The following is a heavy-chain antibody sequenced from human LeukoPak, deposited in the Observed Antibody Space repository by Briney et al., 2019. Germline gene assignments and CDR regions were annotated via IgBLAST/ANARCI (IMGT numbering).Heavy chain of an antibody. J-gene: IGHJ4*02. CDR3: ARARRIVASYFDY. D-gene: IGHD5-12*01. CDR1: GYTFTSEG. Sequence: ASVNVSCKASGYTFTSEGISCVRQAPGQGLEEMRWISAYNGNTNYAQKLQCRVTMTTDTSTSTAYMALRSLRSDDTAVYYCARARRIVASYFDYWGQGTLVTVSS. CDR2: ISAYNGNT. V-gene: IGHV1-18*01.